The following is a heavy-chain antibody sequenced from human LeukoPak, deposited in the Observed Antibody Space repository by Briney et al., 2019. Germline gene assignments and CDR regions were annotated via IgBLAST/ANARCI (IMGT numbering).Heavy chain of an antibody. D-gene: IGHD3-9*01. CDR2: TYYRSKLYN. CDR1: GDSVSSNSAA. CDR3: ARDHILTGIKYGMDV. V-gene: IGHV6-1*01. J-gene: IGHJ6*02. Sequence: SQTLSLTCAISGDSVSSNSAARNWIRQSPSRGLKWLGRTYYRSKLYNDYAVSVKSRITSNPDTSNNQFSLQLNSVTPEDTAVYYCARDHILTGIKYGMDVWGQGTTVTVSS.